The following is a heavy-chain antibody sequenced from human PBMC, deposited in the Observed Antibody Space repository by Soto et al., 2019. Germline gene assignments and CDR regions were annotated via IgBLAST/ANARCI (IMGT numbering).Heavy chain of an antibody. CDR3: AQVPATGGY. V-gene: IGHV3-30-3*01. Sequence: QVQLVESGGGVVQPGRSLRLSCAASGFTFSSYAMHWVRQAPGKGLEWVAVISYDGSNKYYADSVKGRFTISRDNSKNTLYLQTNSLRAEDTAVYYCAQVPATGGYWGQGTLVTVSS. CDR1: GFTFSSYA. CDR2: ISYDGSNK. D-gene: IGHD2-2*01. J-gene: IGHJ4*02.